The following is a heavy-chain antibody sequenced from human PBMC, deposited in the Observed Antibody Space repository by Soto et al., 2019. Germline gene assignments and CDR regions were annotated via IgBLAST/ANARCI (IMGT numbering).Heavy chain of an antibody. CDR1: GGTFSSYA. D-gene: IGHD3-10*01. V-gene: IGHV1-69*13. CDR3: AREGGSGNFRYYAMDV. J-gene: IGHJ6*02. Sequence: SVKVSCKASGGTFSSYAISWVRQAPGQGLEWMGGIIPIFGTANYAQKFQGRVTITADESTSTAYMELSSLRSEDTAVYYCAREGGSGNFRYYAMDVWGQGTTVTVSS. CDR2: IIPIFGTA.